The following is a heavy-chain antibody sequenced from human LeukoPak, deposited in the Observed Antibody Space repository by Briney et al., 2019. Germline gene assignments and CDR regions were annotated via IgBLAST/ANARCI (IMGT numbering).Heavy chain of an antibody. J-gene: IGHJ4*02. V-gene: IGHV4-34*01. CDR2: INHSGST. Sequence: SETLSLTCAVYGGSFSGYYWTWIRQPPGKGLEWIGEINHSGSTNYNPSLKSRVTISVDTSKNQFSLKLSSVTAADTAVYYCARGHRGGYNLYAVDYWGQGTLVTVSS. CDR3: ARGHRGGYNLYAVDY. CDR1: GGSFSGYY. D-gene: IGHD5-24*01.